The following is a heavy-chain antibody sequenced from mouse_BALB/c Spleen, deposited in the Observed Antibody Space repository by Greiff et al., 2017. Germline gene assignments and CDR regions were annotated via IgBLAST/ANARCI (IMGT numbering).Heavy chain of an antibody. D-gene: IGHD1-1*01. CDR3: AREGSLYYYGSSYWYFDV. V-gene: IGHV5-6-5*01. CDR2: ISSGGST. J-gene: IGHJ1*01. CDR1: GFTFSSYA. Sequence: EVKVEESGGGLVKPGGSLKLSCAASGFTFSSYAMSWVRQTPEKRLEWVASISSGGSTYYPDSVKCRFTISRDNARNILYLQMSSLRSEDTAMYYCAREGSLYYYGSSYWYFDVWGAGTTVTVSS.